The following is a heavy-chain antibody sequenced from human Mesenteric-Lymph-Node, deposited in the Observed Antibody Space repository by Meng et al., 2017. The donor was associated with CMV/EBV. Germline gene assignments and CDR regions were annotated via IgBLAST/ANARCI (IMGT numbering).Heavy chain of an antibody. CDR2: INAGGGNG. Sequence: KASGYTFSNHYIHWVRQAPGQGLEWLGAINAGGGNGGYAERFQGRISLTRDTSTSTVYMELSSLRSDDSAVYYCARLGTSTPPFYLDYWGQGTLVTVSS. V-gene: IGHV1-46*01. J-gene: IGHJ4*02. D-gene: IGHD2-15*01. CDR1: GYTFSNHY. CDR3: ARLGTSTPPFYLDY.